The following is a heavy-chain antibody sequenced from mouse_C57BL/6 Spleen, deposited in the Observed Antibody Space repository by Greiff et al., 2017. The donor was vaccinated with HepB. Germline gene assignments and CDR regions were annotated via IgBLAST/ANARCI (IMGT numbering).Heavy chain of an antibody. CDR3: ARGVGRYYWYFDV. V-gene: IGHV1-18*01. D-gene: IGHD4-1*01. J-gene: IGHJ1*03. CDR1: GYTFTDYN. Sequence: VQLKESGPELVKPGASVKIPCKASGYTFTDYNMDWVKQSHGKSLEWIGDINPNNGGTIYNQKFKGKATLTVDKSSSTAYMELRSLTSEDTAVYYCARGVGRYYWYFDVWGTGTTVTVSS. CDR2: INPNNGGT.